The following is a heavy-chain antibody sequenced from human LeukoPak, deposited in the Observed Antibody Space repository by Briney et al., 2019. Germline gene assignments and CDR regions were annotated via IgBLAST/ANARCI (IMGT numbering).Heavy chain of an antibody. CDR2: ISAYNGNT. J-gene: IGHJ5*02. D-gene: IGHD3-3*01. CDR1: GYTFTGYY. Sequence: ASVKVSCKASGYTFTGYYMHWVRQAPGQGLEWMGRISAYNGNTNYAQKLQGRVTMTTDTSTSTAYMELRSLRSDDTAVYYCARGHYDFWSGYYIKWFDPWGQGTLVTVSS. CDR3: ARGHYDFWSGYYIKWFDP. V-gene: IGHV1-18*04.